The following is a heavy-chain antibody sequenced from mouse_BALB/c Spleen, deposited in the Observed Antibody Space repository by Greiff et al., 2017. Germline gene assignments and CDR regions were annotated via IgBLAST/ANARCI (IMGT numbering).Heavy chain of an antibody. Sequence: EVKLMESGGGLVKLGGSLKLSCAASGFTFSSYYMSWVRQTPEKRLELVAAINSNGGSTYYPDTVKGRFTISRDNAKNTLYLQMSSLKSEDTALYYCARADYWGQGTSVTVSS. CDR2: INSNGGST. J-gene: IGHJ4*01. CDR1: GFTFSSYY. CDR3: ARADY. V-gene: IGHV5-6-2*01.